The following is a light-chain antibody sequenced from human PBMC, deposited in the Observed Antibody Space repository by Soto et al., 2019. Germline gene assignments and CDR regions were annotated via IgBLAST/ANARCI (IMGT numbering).Light chain of an antibody. CDR3: NSYGGSNNYVV. CDR1: SSDVGGYNY. V-gene: IGLV2-8*01. J-gene: IGLJ2*01. Sequence: QSALTQPPSASGSPGQSVTISCTGTSSDVGGYNYVSWYQQHPGKAPKLMIYEVNKRPSGVPDRFSGSKSGNTAPLTVSGLQADDEADYYCNSYGGSNNYVVFGGGTKLTVL. CDR2: EVN.